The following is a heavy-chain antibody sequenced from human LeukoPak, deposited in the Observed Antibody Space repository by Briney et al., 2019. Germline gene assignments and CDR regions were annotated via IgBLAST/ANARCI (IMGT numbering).Heavy chain of an antibody. J-gene: IGHJ4*02. CDR2: ISSSSSTI. Sequence: GGSLRLPCAASGFTFSSYWMSWVRQAPGKGLEWVSYISSSSSTIYYADSVKGRFTISRDNSKNTLYLQMNSLRAEDTAVYYCARALEVAGTGSHFDYWGQGTLVTVSS. V-gene: IGHV3-48*01. CDR1: GFTFSSYW. D-gene: IGHD6-19*01. CDR3: ARALEVAGTGSHFDY.